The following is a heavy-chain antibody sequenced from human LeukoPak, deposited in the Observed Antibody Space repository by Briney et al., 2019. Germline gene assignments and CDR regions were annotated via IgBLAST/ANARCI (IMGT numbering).Heavy chain of an antibody. Sequence: SETLSLTCTVSGYSISSGYYWGWIRQPPGKGLEWIGSIYHSGSTYYNPSLKSRVTISVDTSKNQFSLKLSSVTAADTAVYYCARAAPLDAFDIWGQGTMVTVSS. CDR1: GYSISSGYY. J-gene: IGHJ3*02. V-gene: IGHV4-38-2*02. CDR2: IYHSGST. CDR3: ARAAPLDAFDI.